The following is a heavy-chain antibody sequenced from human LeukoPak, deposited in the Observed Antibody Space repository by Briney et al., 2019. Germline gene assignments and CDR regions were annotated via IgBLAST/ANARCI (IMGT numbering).Heavy chain of an antibody. V-gene: IGHV3-23*01. CDR2: ISGSGGTT. CDR3: AKSIGGVVVVAADY. J-gene: IGHJ4*02. Sequence: GGSLRLSCAASGFTFSTYAMTWVRQAPGKGLEWVSVISGSGGTTYYADSVKDRFTLSRDNSKNTVFLQMNSLRAEDTAVYHCAKSIGGVVVVAADYWGQGTLVTVSS. D-gene: IGHD2-15*01. CDR1: GFTFSTYA.